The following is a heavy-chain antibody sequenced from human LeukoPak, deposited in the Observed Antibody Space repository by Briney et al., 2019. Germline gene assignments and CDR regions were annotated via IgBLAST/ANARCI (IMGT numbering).Heavy chain of an antibody. CDR1: GGSISSHSYY. D-gene: IGHD3-9*01. Sequence: SQTLSLTCTVSGGSISSHSYYYWTWVRQPAGKELEWIGRVSTSGSTNYNPSLKSRVTISVDTSKNQFSLELTSVTAADTAVYYCVAYYDNTKRSFDVWGQGTMVTASS. J-gene: IGHJ3*01. V-gene: IGHV4-61*02. CDR2: VSTSGST. CDR3: VAYYDNTKRSFDV.